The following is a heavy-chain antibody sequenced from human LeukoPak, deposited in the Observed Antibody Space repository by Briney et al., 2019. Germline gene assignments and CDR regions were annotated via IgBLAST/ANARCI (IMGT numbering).Heavy chain of an antibody. Sequence: ASGTVSCKVSGYTLTELSMHWVRQAPGKGLEWMGGFDPEDGETIYAQKFQGRVTMTEETSTDTAYMELSSLRSEDTAVYYCAGIAVAGQNWFDPWGQGTLVTVSS. J-gene: IGHJ5*02. CDR2: FDPEDGET. V-gene: IGHV1-24*01. D-gene: IGHD6-19*01. CDR3: AGIAVAGQNWFDP. CDR1: GYTLTELS.